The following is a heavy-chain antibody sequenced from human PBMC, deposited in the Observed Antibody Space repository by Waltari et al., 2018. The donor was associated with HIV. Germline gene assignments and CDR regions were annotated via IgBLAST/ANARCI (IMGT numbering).Heavy chain of an antibody. D-gene: IGHD1-1*01. J-gene: IGHJ6*02. CDR3: ARGESRDWNYSYYYGMDV. V-gene: IGHV4-34*01. CDR1: GGSFSGYY. CDR2: INHSGGT. Sequence: QVQLQQWGAGLLKPSETLSLTCAVYGGSFSGYYWSWIRQPPGKGLEWIGEINHSGGTNYTPSLKSRVTIAVDTSKNQFSLKLSSVTAAETAVYYCARGESRDWNYSYYYGMDVWGQGTTVTVSS.